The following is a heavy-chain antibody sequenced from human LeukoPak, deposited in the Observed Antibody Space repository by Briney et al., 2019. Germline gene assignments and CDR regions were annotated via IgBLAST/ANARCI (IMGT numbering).Heavy chain of an antibody. V-gene: IGHV1-2*02. CDR2: INPNSGGT. CDR1: GYTFTGYY. J-gene: IGHJ3*02. D-gene: IGHD2-15*01. CDR3: AKGVDIVVVVAATQGAFDI. Sequence: ASVKVSCKASGYTFTGYYMHWVRQAPGQGLEWMGWINPNSGGTNYAQKFQGRVTMTRDTSISTAYMELSRLRPDDTAVYYCAKGVDIVVVVAATQGAFDIWGQGTMVTVSS.